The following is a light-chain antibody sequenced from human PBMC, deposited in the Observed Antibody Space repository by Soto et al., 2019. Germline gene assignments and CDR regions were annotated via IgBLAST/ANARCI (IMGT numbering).Light chain of an antibody. J-gene: IGLJ2*01. CDR2: GNS. CDR3: QSYDSSLSGVV. Sequence: QSVLTQPPSVSGAPGQRVTISCTGSSSNIGAGYDVHWYQQLPGTAPKLLIYGNSNRPSGVPDRFSGSTSGTSASLAITGLQAEDEADYYCQSYDSSLSGVVCGGGTKLTVL. V-gene: IGLV1-40*01. CDR1: SSNIGAGYD.